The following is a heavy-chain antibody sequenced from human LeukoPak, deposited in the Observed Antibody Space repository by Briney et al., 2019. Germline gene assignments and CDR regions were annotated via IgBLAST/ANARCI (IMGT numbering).Heavy chain of an antibody. D-gene: IGHD3-22*01. CDR2: IYHSGST. V-gene: IGHV4-30-2*01. Sequence: PSQTLSLTCAVSGGSISSGGYSWSWIRQPPGKGLEWIGYIYHSGSTYYNPSLKSRVTISVDRSKNQFSLKLSSVTAADTAVYYCARASWYYDSSGYYYYYYGMDVWGQGTTVTVSS. CDR3: ARASWYYDSSGYYYYYYGMDV. CDR1: GGSISSGGYS. J-gene: IGHJ6*02.